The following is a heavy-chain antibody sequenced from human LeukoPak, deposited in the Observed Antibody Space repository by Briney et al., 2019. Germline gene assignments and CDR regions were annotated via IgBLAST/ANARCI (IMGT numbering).Heavy chain of an antibody. Sequence: SQTLSLTCTVSGGSISSGDYYWSWIRQPPGKGLEWIGYIYYSGTTYYNPPLKSRVTISVDTSKNQFSLKLTSVTAADTAVYFCARGPYGSGSYYWGQGTLVTVSS. D-gene: IGHD3-10*01. J-gene: IGHJ4*02. CDR2: IYYSGTT. CDR1: GGSISSGDYY. V-gene: IGHV4-30-4*01. CDR3: ARGPYGSGSYY.